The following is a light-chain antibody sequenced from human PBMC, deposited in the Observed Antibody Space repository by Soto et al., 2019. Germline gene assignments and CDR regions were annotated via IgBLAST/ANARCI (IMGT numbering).Light chain of an antibody. CDR1: QPISSW. CDR3: QQASSFPLT. CDR2: SAS. V-gene: IGKV1-12*01. Sequence: IQMTQSPSSVSASVGDRVTITCRASQPISSWLAWYQQKPGQPPNLLISSASTLRSGVPSRFSGSESGTLFTLTITNLQPEDFANYYCQQASSFPLTFGGWTKVEV. J-gene: IGKJ4*01.